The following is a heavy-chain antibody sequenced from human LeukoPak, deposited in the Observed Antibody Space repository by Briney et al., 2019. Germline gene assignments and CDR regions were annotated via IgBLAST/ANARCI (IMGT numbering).Heavy chain of an antibody. V-gene: IGHV3-33*06. Sequence: GRSLRLSCAASGFTFSSYGMHWVRQAPSKGREWVAVIWYDGSNKYYADSVKGRFTISRDNSKNTLYLQINRLRAEDTAVYYCAKVRSGRDGYPFVIWGQGTMVTVSS. J-gene: IGHJ3*02. CDR2: IWYDGSNK. CDR1: GFTFSSYG. CDR3: AKVRSGRDGYPFVI. D-gene: IGHD5-24*01.